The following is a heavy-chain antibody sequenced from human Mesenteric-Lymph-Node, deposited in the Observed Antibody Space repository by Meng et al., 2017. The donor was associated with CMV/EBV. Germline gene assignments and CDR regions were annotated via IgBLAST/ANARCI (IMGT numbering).Heavy chain of an antibody. CDR2: ISSSSSYI. CDR3: ARDLTLSAGDY. J-gene: IGHJ4*02. D-gene: IGHD1-14*01. Sequence: SCAASGFTFSSYSMNWVRQAPGKGLEWVSSISSSSSYIYYADSVKGRFTISRGNAKNSLYLQMNSLRAEDTAVYYCARDLTLSAGDYWGQGTLVTVSS. CDR1: GFTFSSYS. V-gene: IGHV3-21*01.